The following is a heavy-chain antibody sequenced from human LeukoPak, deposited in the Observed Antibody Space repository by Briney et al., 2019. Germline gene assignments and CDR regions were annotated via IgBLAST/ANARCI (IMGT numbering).Heavy chain of an antibody. CDR3: AEEAPHCSSTSCYVEF. J-gene: IGHJ4*02. D-gene: IGHD2-2*01. CDR1: GFTFSTYV. V-gene: IGHV3-23*01. CDR2: ISGSGGNT. Sequence: GGSLRLSCAASGFTFSTYVMSWVRQAPGKGLEWVSGISGSGGNTYYADSVKGRFTISRDNAKNKLYLQMNSLRAEDTAVYYCAEEAPHCSSTSCYVEFWGQGTLVTVSS.